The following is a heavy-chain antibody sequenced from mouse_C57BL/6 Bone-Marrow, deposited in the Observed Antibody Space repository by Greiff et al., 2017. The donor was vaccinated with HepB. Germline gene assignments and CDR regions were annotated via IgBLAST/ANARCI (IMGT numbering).Heavy chain of an antibody. D-gene: IGHD2-5*01. V-gene: IGHV1-80*01. J-gene: IGHJ2*01. CDR2: IYPGDGDT. CDR3: ATEEPHSTVDY. Sequence: VQLQESGAELVKPGASVKISCKASGYAFSSYWMNWVKQRPGKGLEWIGQIYPGDGDTNYNGKFKGKATLTADKSSSTAYMQLSSLTSEDSAVYFCATEEPHSTVDYWGQGTTLTVSS. CDR1: GYAFSSYW.